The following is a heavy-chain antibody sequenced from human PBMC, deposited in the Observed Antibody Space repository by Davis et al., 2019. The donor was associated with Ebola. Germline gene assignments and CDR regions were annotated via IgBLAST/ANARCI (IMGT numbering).Heavy chain of an antibody. CDR3: ARTPHLRFLEWLLSDYYYGMDV. V-gene: IGHV3-74*01. Sequence: PGGSLRLSCAASGFTFSSYWMHWVRQAPGKGLVWVSRINSDGSSTSYADSVKGRFTISRDNAKNTLYLQMNSLRAEDTAVYYCARTPHLRFLEWLLSDYYYGMDVWGQGTLVTVSS. CDR2: INSDGSST. J-gene: IGHJ6*02. D-gene: IGHD3-3*01. CDR1: GFTFSSYW.